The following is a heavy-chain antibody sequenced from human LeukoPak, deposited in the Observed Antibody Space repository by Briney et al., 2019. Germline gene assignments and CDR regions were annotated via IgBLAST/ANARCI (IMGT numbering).Heavy chain of an antibody. Sequence: ASVKVSCKASGYTFTGYYMHWVRQAPGQGLEWMGWINPNSGGTNYAQEFQGWVTMTRDTPISTAYMELSRLRSDDTAVYYCARDPQPLGYCSSTSCYVPWFDPWGQGTLVTVSS. V-gene: IGHV1-2*04. CDR2: INPNSGGT. CDR1: GYTFTGYY. CDR3: ARDPQPLGYCSSTSCYVPWFDP. D-gene: IGHD2-2*01. J-gene: IGHJ5*02.